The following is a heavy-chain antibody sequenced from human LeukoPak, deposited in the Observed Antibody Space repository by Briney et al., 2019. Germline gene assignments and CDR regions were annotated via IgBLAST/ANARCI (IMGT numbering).Heavy chain of an antibody. D-gene: IGHD1-26*01. J-gene: IGHJ4*02. CDR3: ARDVGRWSGSYYHFDY. CDR2: INPSGGST. CDR1: GYTFTSYY. Sequence: ASVKVSCKASGYTFTSYYMHWVRQAPGQGLEWMGIINPSGGSTSYAQKFQGRVTMTRDTSTSTVYMELSSLRSEDTAVYYCARDVGRWSGSYYHFDYWGQGTLVTVSS. V-gene: IGHV1-46*01.